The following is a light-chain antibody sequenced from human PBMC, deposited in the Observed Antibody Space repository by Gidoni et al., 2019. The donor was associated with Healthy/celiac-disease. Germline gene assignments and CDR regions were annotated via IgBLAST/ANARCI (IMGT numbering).Light chain of an antibody. CDR1: SLRGYY. J-gene: IGLJ2*01. CDR2: GKN. V-gene: IGLV3-19*01. CDR3: NSRDSSGNHLGV. Sequence: SSELTQDPAVSVALGQTVRITCQGDSLRGYYASWYQQKPGQAPVLVIYGKNNRPSGIPDRFAGSSSGNTASFTITGAQAEDEADYYCNSRDSSGNHLGVFGGGTKLTVL.